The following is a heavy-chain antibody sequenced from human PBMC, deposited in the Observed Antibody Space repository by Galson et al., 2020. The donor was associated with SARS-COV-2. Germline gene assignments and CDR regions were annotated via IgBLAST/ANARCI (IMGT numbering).Heavy chain of an antibody. CDR1: GGSINIYY. Sequence: ASETLSLTCTVSGGSINIYYWSWIRQSPGKGLEWIGYLYYGGKTNYNPSLKSRVTISVDTSKSQVSLTLSSVTAADTAVYYCARLPVVRGVEYWGQGILVTVSS. CDR2: LYYGGKT. V-gene: IGHV4-59*01. J-gene: IGHJ4*02. CDR3: ARLPVVRGVEY. D-gene: IGHD3-10*01.